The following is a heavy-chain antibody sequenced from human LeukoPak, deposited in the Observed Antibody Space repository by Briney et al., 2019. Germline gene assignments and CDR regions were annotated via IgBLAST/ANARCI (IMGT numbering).Heavy chain of an antibody. Sequence: SETLSLTCAVSGVSFDDYYWAWVRQTPGKGLEWIGEINHSGYTNDSPSLKSRVTLSIGTSRKQFSLNLRSVTVADAGIYYCTRMTTGHDYWGQGTLVTVSS. J-gene: IGHJ4*02. V-gene: IGHV4-34*01. CDR2: INHSGYT. CDR1: GVSFDDYY. D-gene: IGHD4-17*01. CDR3: TRMTTGHDY.